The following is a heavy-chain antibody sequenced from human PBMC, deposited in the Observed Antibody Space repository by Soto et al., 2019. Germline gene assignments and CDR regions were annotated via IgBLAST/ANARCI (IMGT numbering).Heavy chain of an antibody. J-gene: IGHJ4*02. CDR2: IRGSGGST. Sequence: EVPLLESGGSLVQPGGSLRLSCAASGFTFSSYAMSWVRQAPGKGLEWVSAIRGSGGSTYYADSVKDRFTISRDNSKSTLYLQMNSLRAGGTAVYYCAKDGYYDFWSGYYWGQGTLVTVSS. V-gene: IGHV3-23*01. D-gene: IGHD3-3*01. CDR1: GFTFSSYA. CDR3: AKDGYYDFWSGYY.